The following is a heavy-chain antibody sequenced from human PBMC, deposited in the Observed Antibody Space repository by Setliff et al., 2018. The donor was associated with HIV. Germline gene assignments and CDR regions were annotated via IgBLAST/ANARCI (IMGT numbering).Heavy chain of an antibody. CDR1: GGSFSSYA. J-gene: IGHJ2*01. CDR2: IIPMFGTE. Sequence: GASVKVSCKASGGSFSSYAINWVRQAPGQGLEWMGRIIPMFGTENYAQKFQGRVTLTADKFTTTAYMELSRLTSDDTAVYYCARGHSSSTNWFFDLWGRGTLVTVS. V-gene: IGHV1-69*06. D-gene: IGHD6-6*01. CDR3: ARGHSSSTNWFFDL.